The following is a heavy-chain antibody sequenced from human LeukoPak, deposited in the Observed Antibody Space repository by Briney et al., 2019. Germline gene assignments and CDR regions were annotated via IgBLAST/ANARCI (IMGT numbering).Heavy chain of an antibody. J-gene: IGHJ4*02. V-gene: IGHV3-21*01. D-gene: IGHD1-14*01. CDR3: ARETVDTGFDY. Sequence: PGGSLRLSCAASGFTFSSYSMSWVRQAPGKGLGWVSSISSSSSYIYYADSVKGRFTISRDNAKNSLYLQMNSLRAEDTAVYYCARETVDTGFDYWGQGTLVTVSS. CDR1: GFTFSSYS. CDR2: ISSSSSYI.